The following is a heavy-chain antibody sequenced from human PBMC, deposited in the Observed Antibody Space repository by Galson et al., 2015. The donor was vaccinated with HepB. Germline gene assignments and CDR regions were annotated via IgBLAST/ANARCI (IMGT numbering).Heavy chain of an antibody. CDR1: GYSFTDYY. Sequence: SVKVSCKASGYSFTDYYMYWVRQAPGQGFEWIGWINPNSGDTNYAQKFQGRVTMTRDTSISTAYIDLSRLTSDDTAVYYCAKGREGRDYWGQGTLVAVSS. V-gene: IGHV1-2*02. D-gene: IGHD1-26*01. CDR2: INPNSGDT. CDR3: AKGREGRDY. J-gene: IGHJ4*02.